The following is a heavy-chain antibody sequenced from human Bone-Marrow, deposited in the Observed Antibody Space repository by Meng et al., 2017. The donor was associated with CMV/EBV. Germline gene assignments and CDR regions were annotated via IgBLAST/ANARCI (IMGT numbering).Heavy chain of an antibody. CDR3: TSFAPYCSNGVCTFDK. CDR2: IRTKAYDETT. CDR1: GFTFGDYA. V-gene: IGHV3-49*04. Sequence: GESLKIPCTTSGFTFGDYAMTWVRQAPGKGLEWVSFIRTKAYDETTEYAASVKGRFTISRDDSKSIAYLLMNSLKTEDTAVYYCTSFAPYCSNGVCTFDKWGQGTLVTVSS. J-gene: IGHJ4*02. D-gene: IGHD2-8*01.